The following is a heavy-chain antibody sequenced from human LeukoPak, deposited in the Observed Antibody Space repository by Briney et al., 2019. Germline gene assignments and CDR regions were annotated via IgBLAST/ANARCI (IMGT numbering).Heavy chain of an antibody. CDR3: AKDFYDFWSGYPNWFDP. J-gene: IGHJ5*02. CDR2: ISGSGGST. D-gene: IGHD3-3*01. Sequence: PGGSLRLSCAASGFTFSSYAMSWVRQAPGKGLEWVSAISGSGGSTYYAGSVKGRFTISRDNSKNTLYLQMNSLRAEDTAVYYCAKDFYDFWSGYPNWFDPWGQGTLVTVSS. CDR1: GFTFSSYA. V-gene: IGHV3-23*01.